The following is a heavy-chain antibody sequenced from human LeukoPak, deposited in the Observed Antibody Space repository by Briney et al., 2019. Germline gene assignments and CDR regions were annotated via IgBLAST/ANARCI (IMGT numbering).Heavy chain of an antibody. D-gene: IGHD6-19*01. J-gene: IGHJ4*02. CDR3: ASSDRGWYRFDY. CDR2: IYYSGST. Sequence: SETLSLTCTVSGGSISSYYWSWIRQPPGKGLEWIGYIYYSGSTNYNPSLKSRVTMSVDTSKNQFSLKLSSVTAADTAVYYCASSDRGWYRFDYWGQGTLVTVSS. CDR1: GGSISSYY. V-gene: IGHV4-59*12.